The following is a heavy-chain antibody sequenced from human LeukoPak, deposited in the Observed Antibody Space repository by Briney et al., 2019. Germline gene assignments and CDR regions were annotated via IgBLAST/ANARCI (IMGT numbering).Heavy chain of an antibody. CDR1: GFTFGIYW. Sequence: GGSLRLSCAASGFTFGIYWMSWVRQAPGKGLEWVANIKQDGSEKYYVDSVKGRFTISRDNAKNSLYLQMNSLRAEDTAVYYCARVNGYCSSTSCRHEFDYWGQGTLVTVSS. V-gene: IGHV3-7*01. CDR2: IKQDGSEK. D-gene: IGHD2-2*03. J-gene: IGHJ4*02. CDR3: ARVNGYCSSTSCRHEFDY.